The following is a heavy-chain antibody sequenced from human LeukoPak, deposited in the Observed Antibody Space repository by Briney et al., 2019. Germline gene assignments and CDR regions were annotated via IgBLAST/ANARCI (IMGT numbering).Heavy chain of an antibody. J-gene: IGHJ4*02. Sequence: GGSLRLSCTASGFTISNSWMTWLRQAPGKGLEWVATINQDGSAQYHVDSVRGRFTISKDKDKNSLYLQMSSLRVEDTALYYCASLSKGYWGQGILVTVSS. CDR1: GFTISNSW. V-gene: IGHV3-7*01. CDR2: INQDGSAQ. D-gene: IGHD2/OR15-2a*01. CDR3: ASLSKGY.